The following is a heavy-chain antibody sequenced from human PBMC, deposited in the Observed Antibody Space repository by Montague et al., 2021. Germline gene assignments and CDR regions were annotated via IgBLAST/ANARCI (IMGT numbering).Heavy chain of an antibody. CDR1: GGSINSTSYY. CDR2: IYYSGST. D-gene: IGHD2-21*02. V-gene: IGHV4-39*01. Sequence: SETLSLTCTVSGGSINSTSYYWGWIRQPPGTGLEWIGSIYYSGSTYYNPSLKSRVTISADTSKNQFSLRLRSVTAADTAVYYCARRMGFVVVTEHDAFDIWGQGTMVTVSS. CDR3: ARRMGFVVVTEHDAFDI. J-gene: IGHJ3*02.